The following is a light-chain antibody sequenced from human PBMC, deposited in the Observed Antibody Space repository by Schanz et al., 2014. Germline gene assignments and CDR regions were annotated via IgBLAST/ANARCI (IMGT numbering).Light chain of an antibody. CDR1: SSDVGGYDF. CDR2: EVN. J-gene: IGLJ3*02. V-gene: IGLV2-8*01. Sequence: QSALTQPPSASGSPGQSVTISCTGTSSDVGGYDFVSWYQHHPGKAPKLMIYEVNKRPSGVPDRFSGSKSGNTASLTVSGLQADDEADYYCSSYAGSNKLGVFGGGTKLTVL. CDR3: SSYAGSNKLGV.